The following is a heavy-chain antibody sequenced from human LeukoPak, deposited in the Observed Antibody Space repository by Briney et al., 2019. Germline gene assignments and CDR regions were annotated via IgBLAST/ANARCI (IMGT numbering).Heavy chain of an antibody. CDR2: IYYSGST. Sequence: SETLSLTCTVSGGSISSSSYYWGWIRQPPGRGLEWIGSIYYSGSTYYNPSLKSRVTISVDTSKNQFSLKLSSVTAADTAVYYCARHANIVVVPAAMVDWFDPWGQGTLVTVSS. J-gene: IGHJ5*02. D-gene: IGHD2-2*01. CDR3: ARHANIVVVPAAMVDWFDP. CDR1: GGSISSSSYY. V-gene: IGHV4-39*01.